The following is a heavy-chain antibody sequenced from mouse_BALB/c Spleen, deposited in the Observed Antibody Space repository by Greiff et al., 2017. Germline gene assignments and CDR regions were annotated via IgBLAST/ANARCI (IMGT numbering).Heavy chain of an antibody. CDR3: ARGIYYGNTWFAY. D-gene: IGHD2-1*01. V-gene: IGHV1S135*01. CDR2: IDPYNGGT. Sequence: EVQLHQSGPELVKPGASVKVSCKASGYAFTSYNMYWVKQSHGKSLEWIGYIDPYNGGTSYNQKFKGKATLTVDKSSSTAYMHLNSLTSEDSAVYYCARGIYYGNTWFAYWGQGTLVTVSA. J-gene: IGHJ3*01. CDR1: GYAFTSYN.